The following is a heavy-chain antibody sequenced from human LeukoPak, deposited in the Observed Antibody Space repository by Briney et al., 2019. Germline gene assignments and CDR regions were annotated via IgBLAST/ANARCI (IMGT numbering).Heavy chain of an antibody. CDR3: ARRYSGNYRMDY. CDR1: GFTFSSYG. D-gene: IGHD1-26*01. V-gene: IGHV3-7*01. J-gene: IGHJ4*02. Sequence: GGSLRLSCAASGFTFSSYGMHWVRQAPGKGLEWVANINQDGSEKYYVDSVKGRFTVSKDNAKNSLYLQMNSLRAEDTAVYYCARRYSGNYRMDYWGQGTLVTVSS. CDR2: INQDGSEK.